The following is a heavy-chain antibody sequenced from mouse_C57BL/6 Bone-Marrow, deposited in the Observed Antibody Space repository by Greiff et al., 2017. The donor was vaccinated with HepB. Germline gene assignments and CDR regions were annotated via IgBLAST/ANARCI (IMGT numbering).Heavy chain of an antibody. Sequence: EVKLVESGGGLVKPGGSLKLSCAASGFTFSDYGMHWVRQAPEKGLEWVAYISSGSSTIYYADTVKGRFTISRDNAKNTLFLQMTSLRSEDTAMYYCASPLYYDYEWFAYWGQGTLVTVSA. J-gene: IGHJ3*01. CDR3: ASPLYYDYEWFAY. CDR1: GFTFSDYG. D-gene: IGHD2-4*01. CDR2: ISSGSSTI. V-gene: IGHV5-17*01.